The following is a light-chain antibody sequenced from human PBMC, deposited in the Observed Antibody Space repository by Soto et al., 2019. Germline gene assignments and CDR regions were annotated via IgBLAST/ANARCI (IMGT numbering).Light chain of an antibody. CDR2: KAS. Sequence: ILMSQSPSSLSASIGDRVKITCRASQDLGKWLAWYQQKPGKAPKLLIHKASTLSEGVPSRFSGFGSGTEYILTISDLQPDDFGTYFCQQYTSYWTFGQGTMVEI. J-gene: IGKJ1*01. V-gene: IGKV1-5*03. CDR1: QDLGKW. CDR3: QQYTSYWT.